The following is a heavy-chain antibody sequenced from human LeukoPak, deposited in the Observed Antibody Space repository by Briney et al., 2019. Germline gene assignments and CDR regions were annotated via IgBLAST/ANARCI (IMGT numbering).Heavy chain of an antibody. CDR2: MNIDGSEE. D-gene: IGHD1-26*01. CDR1: GFTFSNYW. Sequence: PGGSLRLSCAASGFTFSNYWMGWVRQAPGKRLEWVANMNIDGSEEYYADSVKGRFSISRDNARNSVYLQMASLRVEDTAVYYCARDPVEWELLLDYWGQGTLVTVSS. V-gene: IGHV3-7*01. CDR3: ARDPVEWELLLDY. J-gene: IGHJ4*02.